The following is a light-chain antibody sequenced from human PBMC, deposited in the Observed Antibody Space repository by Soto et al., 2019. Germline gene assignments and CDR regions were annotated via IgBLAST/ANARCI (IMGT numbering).Light chain of an antibody. V-gene: IGLV1-40*01. CDR2: GNS. CDR1: SSNIGAHYD. Sequence: QSVLTQPPSVSGAPGQRVTISCTGSSSNIGAHYDVHWYQQLPGTAPKLLIYGNSNRPSGVPDRFSGSKSGTSASLAITGLQAEAEADYYRQSYDNSLSVYVFGTGTKVTVL. CDR3: QSYDNSLSVYV. J-gene: IGLJ1*01.